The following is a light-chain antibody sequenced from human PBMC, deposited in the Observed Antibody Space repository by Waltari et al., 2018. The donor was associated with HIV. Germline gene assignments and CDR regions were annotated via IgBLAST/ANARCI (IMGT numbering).Light chain of an antibody. CDR2: KAS. V-gene: IGKV1-5*03. CDR3: QQYDSSLT. J-gene: IGKJ1*01. CDR1: QSISRW. Sequence: DIQMTQYPSTLYAYFVERVTITCRATQSISRWLAWYQQKPGKAPKLLIYKASTLHTGVPSRFSGSGSGTEFTLSIDSLQPDDFATYYCQQYDSSLTFGQGTKVDI.